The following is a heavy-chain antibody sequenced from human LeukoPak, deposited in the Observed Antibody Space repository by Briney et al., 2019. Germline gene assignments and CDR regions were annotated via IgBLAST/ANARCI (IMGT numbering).Heavy chain of an antibody. CDR1: GYSISSGYY. CDR2: IYHSGST. V-gene: IGHV4-38-2*02. D-gene: IGHD2-8*01. CDR3: ARVSGLNNFDY. J-gene: IGHJ4*02. Sequence: SETLSLTCTVSGYSISSGYYWGWIRQPPGKGLEWIGSIYHSGSTYYNPSLKSRVTISLDTSKNQFSLKLTSVTAADTAAYYCARVSGLNNFDYWGQGTLVTVSS.